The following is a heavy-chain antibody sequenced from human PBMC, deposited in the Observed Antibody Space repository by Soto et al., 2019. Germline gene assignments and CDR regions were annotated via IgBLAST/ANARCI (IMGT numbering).Heavy chain of an antibody. J-gene: IGHJ6*03. CDR1: GGSISSYY. CDR2: IYYSGST. D-gene: IGHD2-2*01. CDR3: ARAKDKYQLLSDYYYYYMDV. V-gene: IGHV4-59*01. Sequence: SETLSLTCTVSGGSISSYYWSWIRQPPGKGLEWIGYIYYSGSTNYNPSLKSRVTISVDTSKNQFSLKLSSVTAAATAVYYCARAKDKYQLLSDYYYYYMDVWGKGTTVTVSS.